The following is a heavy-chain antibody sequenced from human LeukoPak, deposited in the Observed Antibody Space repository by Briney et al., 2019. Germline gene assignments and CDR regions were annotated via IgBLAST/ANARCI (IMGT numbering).Heavy chain of an antibody. D-gene: IGHD6-6*01. CDR2: IIPIFGTA. J-gene: IGHJ4*02. CDR3: ARVEYSSSFSYFDY. CDR1: GGTFISYA. Sequence: SVKVSCKASGGTFISYAISWVRQAPGQGLEWMGGIIPIFGTANYAQKFQGRVTITADESTSTAYMELSSLRSEDTAVYYCARVEYSSSFSYFDYWGQGTLVTVSS. V-gene: IGHV1-69*13.